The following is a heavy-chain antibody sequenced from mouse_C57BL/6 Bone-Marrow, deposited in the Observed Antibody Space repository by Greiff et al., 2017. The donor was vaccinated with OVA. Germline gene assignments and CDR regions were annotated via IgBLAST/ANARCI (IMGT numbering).Heavy chain of an antibody. CDR2: IYPRDGST. CDR3: ARLEGIPYYFDY. J-gene: IGHJ2*01. V-gene: IGHV1-78*01. CDR1: GYTFTDHT. Sequence: VQVVESDAELVKPGASVKISCKVSGYTFTDHTIHWMKQRPEQGLEWIGYIYPRDGSTKYNEKFKGKATLTADKSSSTAYMQLNSLTSEDSAVYFCARLEGIPYYFDYWGQGTTLTVSS.